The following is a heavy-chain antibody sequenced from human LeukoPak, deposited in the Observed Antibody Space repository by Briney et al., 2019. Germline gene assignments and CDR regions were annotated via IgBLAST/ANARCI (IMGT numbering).Heavy chain of an antibody. CDR2: ISYDGSNK. Sequence: GGSLRLSCAASGFTFSSYGMHWVRQAPGKGLEWVAVISYDGSNKYYADSVKGRFTISRDNSKNTLYLQMNSLRAEDTAVYYCAKEGGGSTFGLDYRGQGTLVTVSS. CDR3: AKEGGGSTFGLDY. CDR1: GFTFSSYG. D-gene: IGHD3-10*01. V-gene: IGHV3-30*18. J-gene: IGHJ4*02.